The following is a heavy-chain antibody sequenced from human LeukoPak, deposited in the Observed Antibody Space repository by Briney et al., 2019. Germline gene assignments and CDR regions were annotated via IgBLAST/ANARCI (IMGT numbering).Heavy chain of an antibody. J-gene: IGHJ4*02. D-gene: IGHD3-16*01. CDR2: ISVYNGNT. V-gene: IGHV1-18*01. CDR3: ARVRDYGGIGEDY. Sequence: ASVKVSCKASGYTFTSYSMSWVRQAPGQGLEWMGWISVYNGNTNYAQKFQGRVTMTTDTSTSTAYMELRSLRSDDTAVYYCARVRDYGGIGEDYWGQGTLVTVSS. CDR1: GYTFTSYS.